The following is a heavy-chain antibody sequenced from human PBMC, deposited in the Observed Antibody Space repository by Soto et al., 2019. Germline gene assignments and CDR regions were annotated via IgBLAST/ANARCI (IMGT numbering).Heavy chain of an antibody. V-gene: IGHV3-9*01. Sequence: GGSLRLSCVASGFTVDDYAMHWVRQTPGKGLEWVSGISANGDNVDYADSIKGRFTISRDNAKNSLFLQMNSLRPEDTALYYCAKDMEWGGMTTINYFDSWGQGTQVTVSS. CDR2: ISANGDNV. J-gene: IGHJ4*02. CDR1: GFTVDDYA. D-gene: IGHD5-12*01. CDR3: AKDMEWGGMTTINYFDS.